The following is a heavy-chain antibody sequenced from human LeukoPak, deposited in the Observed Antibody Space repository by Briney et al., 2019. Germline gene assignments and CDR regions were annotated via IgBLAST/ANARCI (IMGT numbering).Heavy chain of an antibody. Sequence: PGGSLRLSCAASGFSFEDYTMHWVRQLPGGGLEWVSLISWDGDTTYYSDSVKGRFTTSRDNAKNSLYLQMNSLRAEDTALYYCAKDSRGSGSRYYGMDVWGQGTTVSVSS. CDR2: ISWDGDTT. J-gene: IGHJ6*02. D-gene: IGHD3-10*01. V-gene: IGHV3-43*01. CDR1: GFSFEDYT. CDR3: AKDSRGSGSRYYGMDV.